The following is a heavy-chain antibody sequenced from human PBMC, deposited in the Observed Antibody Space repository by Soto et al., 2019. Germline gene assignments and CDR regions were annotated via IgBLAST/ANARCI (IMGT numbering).Heavy chain of an antibody. CDR3: ARGEGLTTAALNFDY. D-gene: IGHD6-13*01. V-gene: IGHV1-24*01. CDR1: GYTLTELS. Sequence: GASVKVSCKVSGYTLTELSMHWFRQAPGKGLEWMGGFDAEDGAASYAQNFQGRVTMTRNTSIGTAYMELTSLRSEDTAVYYCARGEGLTTAALNFDYWGQGTLVTVSS. CDR2: FDAEDGAA. J-gene: IGHJ4*02.